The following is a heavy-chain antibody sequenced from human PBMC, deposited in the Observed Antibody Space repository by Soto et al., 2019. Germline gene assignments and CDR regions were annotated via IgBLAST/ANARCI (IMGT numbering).Heavy chain of an antibody. CDR1: GLSVSSSGVG. J-gene: IGHJ4*02. Sequence: SGPTLVNPTQTLTLTCTFSGLSVSSSGVGVGWIRQPPGKALEWLALIYWDDVKRYSPSLKNRLTITKDTSKTQVVLPMTNMDPVDTATYYCAHRPGLLSGLDFSGLGTLGTGSS. CDR3: AHRPGLLSGLDF. CDR2: IYWDDVK. D-gene: IGHD4-17*01. V-gene: IGHV2-5*02.